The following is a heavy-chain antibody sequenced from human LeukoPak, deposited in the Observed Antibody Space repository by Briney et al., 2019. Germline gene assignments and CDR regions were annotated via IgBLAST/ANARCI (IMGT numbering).Heavy chain of an antibody. V-gene: IGHV3-30*18. CDR3: ANPLYYYDSSGYPN. CDR2: ISYDGSNK. J-gene: IGHJ4*02. Sequence: GGSLRLSCAASGFTFSSYGMHWVRQAPGKGLEWVAVISYDGSNKYYADSVKGRFTISRDNSKNTLYLQMNSLRAEDTAVYYCANPLYYYDSSGYPNWGQGTLVTVSS. CDR1: GFTFSSYG. D-gene: IGHD3-22*01.